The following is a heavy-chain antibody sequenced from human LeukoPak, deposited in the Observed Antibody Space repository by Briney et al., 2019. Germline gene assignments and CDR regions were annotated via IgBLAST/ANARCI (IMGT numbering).Heavy chain of an antibody. D-gene: IGHD5-24*01. J-gene: IGHJ4*02. V-gene: IGHV3-48*03. CDR3: ARASGRWLQLGDFDY. CDR1: GFTFSSYE. Sequence: GGSLRLSCAASGFTFSSYEMNWVRQAPGKGLEWVSYISSSGSTRYYADSVKGRFTISRDNAKNSLYLQMNSLRAEDTAVYYCARASGRWLQLGDFDYWGQGTLVTVSS. CDR2: ISSSGSTR.